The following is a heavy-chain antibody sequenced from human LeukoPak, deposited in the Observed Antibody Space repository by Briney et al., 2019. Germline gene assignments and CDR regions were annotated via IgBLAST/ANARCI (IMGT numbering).Heavy chain of an antibody. CDR3: ARDSWFGELLLGWYFDY. D-gene: IGHD3-10*01. CDR2: ISYDGSNK. Sequence: PGGSLRLSCAASGFTFSSYAMHWVRQAPGKGLEWVAVISYDGSNKYYADSVKGRFTISRDNSKNTLYLQMNSLRAEDTAVYYCARDSWFGELLLGWYFDYWGQGTLVTVSS. J-gene: IGHJ4*02. CDR1: GFTFSSYA. V-gene: IGHV3-30-3*01.